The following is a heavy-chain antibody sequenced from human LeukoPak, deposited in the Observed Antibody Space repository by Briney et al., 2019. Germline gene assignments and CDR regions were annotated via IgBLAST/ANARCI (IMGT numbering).Heavy chain of an antibody. V-gene: IGHV1-69*13. CDR1: GGAFSSYD. CDR3: ARAGTGSYYAFDY. Sequence: SVKVSCKTSGGAFSSYDISWLRQAPGQGLEWMGGITPIFGTANYAQKFQGRVTITAVESMSTAYMELSSLRSEDTAVYYCARAGTGSYYAFDYWGQGTLVTVSS. CDR2: ITPIFGTA. D-gene: IGHD1-26*01. J-gene: IGHJ4*02.